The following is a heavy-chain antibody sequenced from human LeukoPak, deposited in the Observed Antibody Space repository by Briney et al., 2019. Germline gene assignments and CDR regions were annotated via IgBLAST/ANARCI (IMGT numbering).Heavy chain of an antibody. CDR3: ARDGPSYGGNCVFDH. V-gene: IGHV3-7*01. D-gene: IGHD4-23*01. CDR2: IMQDASEK. CDR1: GFTFSSHW. Sequence: PGGSLRLSCAASGFTFSSHWMNWVRQAPGKGLEWVANIMQDASEKNYVDSVKGRFIISRDNAKNSLYLQINSLRAEDTAIYYCARDGPSYGGNCVFDHWGQGTLVTVSS. J-gene: IGHJ4*02.